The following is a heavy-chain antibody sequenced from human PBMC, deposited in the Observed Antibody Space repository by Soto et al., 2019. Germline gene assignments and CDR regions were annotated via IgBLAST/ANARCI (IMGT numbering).Heavy chain of an antibody. Sequence: QMQLVQSGAEVKKTGSSVTVSCKALGNTFTYRYLHWVRQAPGQALEWMGWITPFSGDVHYAQKFQERVTITRHRSINTTYMQMSSLRSEDTAMYFCASGGAGSGPFTWELPDHWGQGTLVTVSS. J-gene: IGHJ4*02. D-gene: IGHD1-26*01. CDR1: GNTFTYRY. CDR3: ASGGAGSGPFTWELPDH. CDR2: ITPFSGDV. V-gene: IGHV1-45*02.